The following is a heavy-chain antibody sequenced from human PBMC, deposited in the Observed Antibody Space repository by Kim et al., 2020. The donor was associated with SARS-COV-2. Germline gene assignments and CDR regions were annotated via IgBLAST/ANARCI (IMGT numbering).Heavy chain of an antibody. V-gene: IGHV3-21*01. CDR1: GFTFSSYS. Sequence: GGSLRLSCAASGFTFSSYSMNWVRQAPGKGLEWVSSISSSSSYIYYADSVKGRFTISRDNAKNSLYLQMNSLRAEDTAVYYCARTGYSGYDFWYDYVWGSYRSPYYFDYWGQGTLVTVSS. CDR3: ARTGYSGYDFWYDYVWGSYRSPYYFDY. CDR2: ISSSSSYI. D-gene: IGHD3-16*02. J-gene: IGHJ4*02.